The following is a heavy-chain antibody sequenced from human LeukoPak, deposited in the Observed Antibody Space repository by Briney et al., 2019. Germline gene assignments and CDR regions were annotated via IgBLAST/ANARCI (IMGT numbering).Heavy chain of an antibody. CDR1: GGSISSSSYY. CDR3: AINARLGYCSSTSCYLNDY. Sequence: ETLSLTCTVSGGSISSSSYYWGWIRQPPGKGLEWIGSIYYSGSTYYNPSLKSRVTISVDTSKNQFSLKLSSVTAADTAVYYCAINARLGYCSSTSCYLNDYWGQGTLVTVSS. V-gene: IGHV4-39*01. J-gene: IGHJ4*02. D-gene: IGHD2-2*01. CDR2: IYYSGST.